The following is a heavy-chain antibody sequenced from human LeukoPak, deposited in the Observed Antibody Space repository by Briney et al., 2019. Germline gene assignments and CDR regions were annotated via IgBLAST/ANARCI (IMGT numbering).Heavy chain of an antibody. CDR1: GFTFSSYG. CDR2: ISYDGSNK. CDR3: AGGRGYIYGSDY. J-gene: IGHJ4*02. Sequence: AGGSLRLSCAASGFTFSSYGMHWVRQAPGKGLEWVAVISYDGSNKYYADSVKGRFTISRDNSKNTLYLQMNSLRAEDTAVYYCAGGRGYIYGSDYWGQGTLVTVSS. V-gene: IGHV3-30*03. D-gene: IGHD5-18*01.